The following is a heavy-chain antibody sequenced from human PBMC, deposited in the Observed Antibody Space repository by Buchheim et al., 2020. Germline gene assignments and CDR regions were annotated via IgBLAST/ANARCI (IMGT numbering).Heavy chain of an antibody. J-gene: IGHJ5*02. V-gene: IGHV4-59*01. CDR3: ARVSGDYYDYRVFAP. Sequence: QVQLQESGPGLVKCSETLSLTCTVSGGPIRNYYWSWTRQPPGKGLEWIGYIYYTGSTHHNPSLKRRDTLSVDTSRRQFSLKLRSMTAADTAIYYCARVSGDYYDYRVFAPWGQGTL. CDR2: IYYTGST. D-gene: IGHD4-17*01. CDR1: GGPIRNYY.